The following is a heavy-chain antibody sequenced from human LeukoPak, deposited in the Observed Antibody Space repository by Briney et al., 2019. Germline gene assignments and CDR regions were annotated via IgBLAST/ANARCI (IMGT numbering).Heavy chain of an antibody. J-gene: IGHJ4*02. CDR2: IYYSGTT. V-gene: IGHV4-39*02. CDR3: ARGYYDVLTGHPKNFDY. CDR1: GGSISSSSNY. D-gene: IGHD3-9*01. Sequence: PSETLSLTCTVSGGSISSSSNYWGWIRQSPGKGLEWIGRIYYSGTTYYSQSLKSRVTISVDTSNNQFSLKLSSVTAADTAVYYCARGYYDVLTGHPKNFDYWGQGTLVTVSS.